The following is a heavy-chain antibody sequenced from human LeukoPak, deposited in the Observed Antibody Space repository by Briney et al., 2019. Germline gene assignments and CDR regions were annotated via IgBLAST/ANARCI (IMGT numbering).Heavy chain of an antibody. CDR1: GFPFGYYG. Sequence: GGSLRLSCVASGFPFGYYGMSWVRQAPGKGLEWVSLISGSTTVIYYANSVKGRFTISRDNSTNMLYLQMNSLRVDDTAVYYCVKNVRRLGDHDFWGQGTLVTVSS. D-gene: IGHD3-10*02. CDR3: VKNVRRLGDHDF. CDR2: ISGSTTVI. V-gene: IGHV3-23*01. J-gene: IGHJ4*02.